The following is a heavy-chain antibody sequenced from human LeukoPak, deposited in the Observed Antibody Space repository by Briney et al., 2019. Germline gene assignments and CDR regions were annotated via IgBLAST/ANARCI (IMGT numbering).Heavy chain of an antibody. CDR3: ARGVVAAYNWFDP. J-gene: IGHJ5*02. CDR1: GYSFTSYG. V-gene: IGHV1-18*01. Sequence: GASVKLSCKTSGYSFTSYGFSWVRQAPGQGLEWMGWISAYNGDTNYAQKLQGRVTMTTDTSTSTAYMELRSLRSDDTAVYYCARGVVAAYNWFDPWGQGTLVTVSS. D-gene: IGHD2-15*01. CDR2: ISAYNGDT.